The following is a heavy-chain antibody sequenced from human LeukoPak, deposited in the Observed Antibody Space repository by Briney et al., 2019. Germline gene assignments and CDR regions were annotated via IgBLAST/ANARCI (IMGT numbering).Heavy chain of an antibody. J-gene: IGHJ4*02. CDR1: GYTFTGYY. Sequence: ASVKVSCKAPGYTFTGYYIHWVRQAPGQGLEWMGWINPNSGGTNYAQKFQGRVTMTRDTSISTAYMELSRLRSDDTAVYYCATTGGYSGYDSLDYWGQGTLVTVSS. CDR3: ATTGGYSGYDSLDY. D-gene: IGHD5-12*01. V-gene: IGHV1-2*02. CDR2: INPNSGGT.